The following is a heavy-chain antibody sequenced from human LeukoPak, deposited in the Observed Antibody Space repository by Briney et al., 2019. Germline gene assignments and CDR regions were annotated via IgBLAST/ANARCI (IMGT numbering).Heavy chain of an antibody. J-gene: IGHJ5*02. CDR3: ARQGSSGRGPTCFDP. V-gene: IGHV4-39*01. CDR2: IYYSGST. CDR1: GGSISSSSYY. Sequence: SETLSLTCTVSGGSISSSSYYWGWIRQPPGKGLEWIGSIYYSGSTYYNPSLKSRVTISVDTSKNQFSLKLSSVTAADTAVYHCARQGSSGRGPTCFDPSGHGTPVPVSS. D-gene: IGHD6-19*01.